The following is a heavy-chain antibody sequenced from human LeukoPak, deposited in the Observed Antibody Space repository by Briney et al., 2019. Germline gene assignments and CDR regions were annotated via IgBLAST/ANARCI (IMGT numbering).Heavy chain of an antibody. CDR3: ARLSTGSASDY. Sequence: GGSLRLSCAASGFTFSDYYMSWIRQAPGKGLEWVSAISATGGTTFYADSVKGRFTISRGNSKNTLYLQMNSLRAEDTAVYYCARLSTGSASDYWGQGTLVTVSS. J-gene: IGHJ4*02. D-gene: IGHD2-2*01. V-gene: IGHV3-23*01. CDR1: GFTFSDYY. CDR2: ISATGGTT.